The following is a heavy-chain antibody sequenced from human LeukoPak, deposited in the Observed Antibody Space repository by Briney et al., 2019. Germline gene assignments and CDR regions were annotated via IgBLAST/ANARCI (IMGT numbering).Heavy chain of an antibody. CDR3: AREWVTVFGGFDY. Sequence: GGSLRLSCAASGFTFSSYAMNWVRQAPGKGLQWVSVISTTSLNTYYADSVKGRFTISRDNSKNTLYLQMDSLRVEDTAVYYCAREWVTVFGGFDYWGQGTLVTVSS. CDR2: ISTTSLNT. D-gene: IGHD3-3*01. V-gene: IGHV3-23*01. J-gene: IGHJ4*02. CDR1: GFTFSSYA.